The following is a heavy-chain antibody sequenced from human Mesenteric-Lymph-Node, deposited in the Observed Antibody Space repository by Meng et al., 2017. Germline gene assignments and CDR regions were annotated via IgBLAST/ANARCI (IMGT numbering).Heavy chain of an antibody. Sequence: GESLKISCAASGFTVSSNYMSWVRQAPGKGLEWVSVIYSGGSTYYADSVKGRFTISRDNSKNTLYLQMNSLRAEDTAVYYCAITDTAMVTSWVPSLDYWGQGTLVTVSS. D-gene: IGHD5-18*01. CDR2: IYSGGST. CDR3: AITDTAMVTSWVPSLDY. CDR1: GFTVSSNY. J-gene: IGHJ4*02. V-gene: IGHV3-66*02.